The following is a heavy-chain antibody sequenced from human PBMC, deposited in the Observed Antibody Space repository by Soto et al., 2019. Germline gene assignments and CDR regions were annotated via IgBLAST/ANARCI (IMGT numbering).Heavy chain of an antibody. Sequence: QVQLVQSGAEVKKPGSSVKVSCKASRGTFKSHTITWVRQAPGQGLEWMGGIIPMFGAPKYAQNFQGRVNIIADESTSTAYMELSSLRSEDTAVYYCAGGLFRYSGVDVWGQGTTVTVSS. CDR2: IIPMFGAP. D-gene: IGHD3-10*02. CDR1: RGTFKSHT. V-gene: IGHV1-69*01. CDR3: AGGLFRYSGVDV. J-gene: IGHJ6*02.